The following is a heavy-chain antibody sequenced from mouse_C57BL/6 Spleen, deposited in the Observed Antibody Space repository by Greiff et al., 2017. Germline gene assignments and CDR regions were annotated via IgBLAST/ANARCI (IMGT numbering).Heavy chain of an antibody. J-gene: IGHJ4*01. CDR1: GYSFTGYF. CDR2: INPYNGDT. Sequence: VQLQQSGPELVKPGDSVKISCKASGYSFTGYFMNWVMQSHGKSLEWIGRINPYNGDTFYNQKFKGKATLTVDKSSSTAHMELRSLTSEDSAVYYCARYPYYYGSSYRYAMDYWGQGTSVTVSS. CDR3: ARYPYYYGSSYRYAMDY. V-gene: IGHV1-20*01. D-gene: IGHD1-1*01.